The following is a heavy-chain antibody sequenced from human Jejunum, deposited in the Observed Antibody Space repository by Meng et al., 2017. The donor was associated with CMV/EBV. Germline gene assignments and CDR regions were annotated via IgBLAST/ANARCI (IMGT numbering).Heavy chain of an antibody. CDR2: TSYDGNSQ. CDR1: GFTFSSRA. J-gene: IGHJ4*02. D-gene: IGHD6-13*01. V-gene: IGHV3-30-3*01. CDR3: ARDGGGFNSSPFDY. Sequence: ASGFTFSSRAMNGVRQAPGKGLEWVAVTSYDGNSQYYTDSVKGRFTISRDISDNMLYLQMNSLRTDDTAVYYCARDGGGFNSSPFDYWGQGTLVTVSS.